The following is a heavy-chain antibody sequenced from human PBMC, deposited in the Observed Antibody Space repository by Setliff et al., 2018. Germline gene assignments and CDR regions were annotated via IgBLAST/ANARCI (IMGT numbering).Heavy chain of an antibody. Sequence: PSETLSLTCTVSGGSFTPYYWSWIRQPPGKGLEWIGYVYYSGTAYYNPSLKSRVTVIVDTSKNQFTLKVISVTAADTAVYYCARLSCSSNSCPFDFWVQGTLVTVSS. V-gene: IGHV4-59*12. CDR1: GGSFTPYY. J-gene: IGHJ4*02. CDR2: VYYSGTA. CDR3: ARLSCSSNSCPFDF. D-gene: IGHD2-2*01.